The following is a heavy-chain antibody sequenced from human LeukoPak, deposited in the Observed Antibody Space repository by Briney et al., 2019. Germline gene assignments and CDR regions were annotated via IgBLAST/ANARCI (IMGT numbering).Heavy chain of an antibody. Sequence: PGGSLRLSCAVSGFTFSSSWMSWVRQAPGKGVDWVTNIKQDGSEKYYMDSVKGRFTISRDNAKNSLFLQMNSLRAEDTAVYYCARDGSGYSSNWGQGTLVTVSS. V-gene: IGHV3-7*01. CDR3: ARDGSGYSSN. J-gene: IGHJ4*02. D-gene: IGHD6-19*01. CDR2: IKQDGSEK. CDR1: GFTFSSSW.